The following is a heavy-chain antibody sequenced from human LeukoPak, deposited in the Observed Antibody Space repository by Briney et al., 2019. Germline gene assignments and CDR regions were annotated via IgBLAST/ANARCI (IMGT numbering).Heavy chain of an antibody. Sequence: ASVKVSCKASGYTFTGYYMHWVRQAPGQGLEWMGRINPNSGGTNYAQKFQGRVTMTRDTSISTAYIELSRLRSDDTAVYYCARDQTAVTTYLGYYYYYYMDVWGKGTTVTVSS. V-gene: IGHV1-2*06. CDR1: GYTFTGYY. J-gene: IGHJ6*03. CDR2: INPNSGGT. D-gene: IGHD4-11*01. CDR3: ARDQTAVTTYLGYYYYYYMDV.